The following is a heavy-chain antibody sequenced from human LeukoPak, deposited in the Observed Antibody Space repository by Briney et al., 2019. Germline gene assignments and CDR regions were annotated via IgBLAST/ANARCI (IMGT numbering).Heavy chain of an antibody. J-gene: IGHJ6*02. Sequence: GGSLRLSCAASGFTFSDYNMNWVRQAPGKGLEWVSYITNGGSTIHHADSVKGRFTTSRDNAKKTLYLQMNSLRAEDTAVYYCARSIGLTGGGVDVWGQGTTVTVSS. CDR3: ARSIGLTGGGVDV. CDR1: GFTFSDYN. CDR2: ITNGGSTI. V-gene: IGHV3-11*01. D-gene: IGHD3-9*01.